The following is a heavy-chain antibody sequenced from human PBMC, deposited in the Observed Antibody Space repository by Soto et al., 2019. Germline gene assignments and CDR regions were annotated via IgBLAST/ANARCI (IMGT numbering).Heavy chain of an antibody. CDR2: IKQDGSET. CDR3: ARPPHGMDV. Sequence: GGSLRLSCVASGFTLSSFWMTWVRHSPGKGLEWVASIKQDGSETYYVDSVKGRFTISRDNPKNTLYLQMNSLRVGDTAVYYCARPPHGMDVWGQGTTVTVSS. V-gene: IGHV3-7*03. J-gene: IGHJ6*02. CDR1: GFTLSSFW.